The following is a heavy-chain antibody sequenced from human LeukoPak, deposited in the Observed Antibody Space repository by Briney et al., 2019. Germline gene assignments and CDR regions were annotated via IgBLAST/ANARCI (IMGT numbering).Heavy chain of an antibody. V-gene: IGHV6-1*01. Sequence: SQTLSLTCAISGDSVSSNSAAWNWTRQSPSRGLEWLGRTYYRSKWYNDYAVSVKSRITINPDTSKNQFSLQLNSVTPEDTAVYYCAREQGATGYSSGWYFGYFDYWGQGTLVTVSS. D-gene: IGHD6-19*01. J-gene: IGHJ4*02. CDR1: GDSVSSNSAA. CDR3: AREQGATGYSSGWYFGYFDY. CDR2: TYYRSKWYN.